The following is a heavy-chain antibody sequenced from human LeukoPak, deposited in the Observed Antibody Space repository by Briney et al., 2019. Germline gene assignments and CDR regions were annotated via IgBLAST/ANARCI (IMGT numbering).Heavy chain of an antibody. CDR2: ISWNSGSI. CDR3: ARDVGLRYFDAFDI. Sequence: PGGSLRLSCAASGFTFDDYAMHWVRQAPGKGLEWVSGISWNSGSIGYADSVKGRFTISRDNAKNSLYLQMNSLRAEDTAVYYCARDVGLRYFDAFDIWGQGTMVTVSS. CDR1: GFTFDDYA. D-gene: IGHD3-9*01. J-gene: IGHJ3*02. V-gene: IGHV3-9*01.